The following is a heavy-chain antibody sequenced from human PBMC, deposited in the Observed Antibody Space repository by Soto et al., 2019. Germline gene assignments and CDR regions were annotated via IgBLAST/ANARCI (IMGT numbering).Heavy chain of an antibody. CDR3: ARGGNHGYCSSTSCYIWFDP. V-gene: IGHV4-31*03. D-gene: IGHD2-2*02. J-gene: IGHJ5*02. CDR2: IYYSGSS. CDR1: GGSISSGGYY. Sequence: QVQLQESGPGLVKPSQTLSLTCTVSGGSISSGGYYWSWIRQHPGKGLEWIGYIYYSGSSYYNPSLKRRVTISVDTSKNQFSLKLSSVTAADTAVYYCARGGNHGYCSSTSCYIWFDPWGQGTLVTVSS.